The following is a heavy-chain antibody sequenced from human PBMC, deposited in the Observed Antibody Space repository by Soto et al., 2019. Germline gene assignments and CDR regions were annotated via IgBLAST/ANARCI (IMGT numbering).Heavy chain of an antibody. Sequence: SETLSLTCTVSGGSISSYYWSWIRQPPGKGLEWIGYIYYSGSTNYNPSLKSRVTISVATSKNQFSLKQSSVTAADTAVYYCAAYYYGSGSGGFDYWGQGTLVTVSS. V-gene: IGHV4-59*01. CDR2: IYYSGST. CDR3: AAYYYGSGSGGFDY. CDR1: GGSISSYY. D-gene: IGHD3-10*01. J-gene: IGHJ4*02.